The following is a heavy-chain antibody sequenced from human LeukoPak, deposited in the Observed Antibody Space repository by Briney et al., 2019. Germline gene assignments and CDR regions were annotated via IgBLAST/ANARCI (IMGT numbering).Heavy chain of an antibody. Sequence: SETLSLTCTVSGGSTSSGDYYWSWIRQPPGKGLEWIGYIYYSGSTYYNPSLKSRVTISVDRSKNQFSLKLSSVTAADTAVYYCARALKTQSHEAFDIWGQGTMVTVSS. CDR1: GGSTSSGDYY. V-gene: IGHV4-30-4*01. CDR2: IYYSGST. CDR3: ARALKTQSHEAFDI. J-gene: IGHJ3*02.